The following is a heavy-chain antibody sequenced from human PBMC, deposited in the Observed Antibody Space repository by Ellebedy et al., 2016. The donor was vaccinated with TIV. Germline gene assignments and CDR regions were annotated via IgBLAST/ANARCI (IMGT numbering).Heavy chain of an antibody. Sequence: GESLKISCAASGFTFTNHWMSWVRQAPGKGLEWVANINQDGSEKYYVDSVKGRFTISRDNAQKSLYLQMNSLRTEDTAVYFCARSKGVSYWGQGTLVTVSS. CDR3: ARSKGVSY. J-gene: IGHJ4*02. D-gene: IGHD2-8*01. V-gene: IGHV3-7*03. CDR1: GFTFTNHW. CDR2: INQDGSEK.